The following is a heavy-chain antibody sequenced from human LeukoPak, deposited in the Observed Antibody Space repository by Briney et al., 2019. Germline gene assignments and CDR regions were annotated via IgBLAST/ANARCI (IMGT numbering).Heavy chain of an antibody. CDR3: AHRRKLNCSSTSCYVFY. CDR1: GFSLSTSGVG. Sequence: SGPTLVHPTQPLTPTCTFSGFSLSTSGVGVGWIRQPPGKALEWLALIYWDDDKRYSPSLKSRLTITEDTSKNQVVLTMTNMDPVDTATYYCAHRRKLNCSSTSCYVFYWGQGTLVTVSS. CDR2: IYWDDDK. D-gene: IGHD2-2*01. J-gene: IGHJ4*02. V-gene: IGHV2-5*02.